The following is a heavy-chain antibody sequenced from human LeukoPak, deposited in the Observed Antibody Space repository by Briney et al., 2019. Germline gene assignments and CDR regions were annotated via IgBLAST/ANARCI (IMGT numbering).Heavy chain of an antibody. CDR1: GGTFSSYA. CDR2: IIPILGIA. Sequence: GASVKVSCKASGGTFSSYAISWVRQAPGQGLEWMGRIIPILGIANYAQKLQGRVTMTTDTSTSTAYMELRSLRSDDTAVYYCAREEGYSSSWSPYYFDYWGQGTLVTVSS. V-gene: IGHV1-69*04. CDR3: AREEGYSSSWSPYYFDY. J-gene: IGHJ4*02. D-gene: IGHD6-13*01.